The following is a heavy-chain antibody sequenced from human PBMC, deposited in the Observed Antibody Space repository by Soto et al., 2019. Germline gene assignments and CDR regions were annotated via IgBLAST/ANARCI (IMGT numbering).Heavy chain of an antibody. CDR2: ISDSGHTI. J-gene: IGHJ6*02. CDR1: GFTFSDYY. CDR3: ARSGHNVIDV. Sequence: QVQVVESGGGLVKPGGSLRLSCAASGFTFSDYYMTWIRQAPGKGLDWVSYISDSGHTIYYADSVKGRFTISRDNAKNSLYLQMTDLRADDTAVSFCARSGHNVIDVWGQGTTVTVSS. V-gene: IGHV3-11*01.